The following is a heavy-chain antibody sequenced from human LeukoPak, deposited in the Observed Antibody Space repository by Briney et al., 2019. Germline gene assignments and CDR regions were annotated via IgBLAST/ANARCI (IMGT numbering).Heavy chain of an antibody. Sequence: GGSLRLSCAASGFTFSSYSMSWVRQAPGKGLEWASAISGSGGSTYYADSVKGRFTISRDDSKNTLYLQMNSLRAEDTAVYYCAKVLGDILTGYYDAFDIWGQGTMVTVSS. J-gene: IGHJ3*02. D-gene: IGHD3-9*01. CDR3: AKVLGDILTGYYDAFDI. CDR2: ISGSGGST. V-gene: IGHV3-23*01. CDR1: GFTFSSYS.